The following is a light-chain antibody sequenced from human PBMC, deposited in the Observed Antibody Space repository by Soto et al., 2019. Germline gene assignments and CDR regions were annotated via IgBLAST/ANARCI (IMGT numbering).Light chain of an antibody. CDR3: SSYTSTSTLYV. Sequence: QSALTQPASVSGSPGQSITISCTGTSSVIGGYNYVSWYQQLPGKVPKLIIYDVSNRPSGVSDRFSGSKSGNAASLTISGLQAEDEADYYCSSYTSTSTLYVFGTGTKVTVL. CDR1: SSVIGGYNY. CDR2: DVS. V-gene: IGLV2-14*03. J-gene: IGLJ1*01.